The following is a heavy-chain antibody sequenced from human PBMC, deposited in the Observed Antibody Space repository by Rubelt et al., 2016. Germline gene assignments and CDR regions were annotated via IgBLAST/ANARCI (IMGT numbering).Heavy chain of an antibody. CDR2: VVNDESAT. Sequence: EVQLVESGGDLVQAGGSLRLSCVASDFTFSNYWMSWARQAPGKGLEWVANVVNDESATYYVDSVKGRFTISRDNAKNTLYLQMNSLGVEDTAVYYCTRNNLWGRDYWGQGTLVTVSS. CDR1: DFTFSNYW. J-gene: IGHJ4*02. D-gene: IGHD7-27*01. CDR3: TRNNLWGRDY. V-gene: IGHV3-7*04.